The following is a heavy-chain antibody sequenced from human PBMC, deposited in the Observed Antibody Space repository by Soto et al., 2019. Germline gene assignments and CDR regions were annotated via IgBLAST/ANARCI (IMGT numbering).Heavy chain of an antibody. CDR3: ARWDDSSGYSYYFDY. CDR2: IYYSGST. CDR1: GGSISSYY. Sequence: SETLSLTCTVSGGSISSYYWSWIRQPPGKGLEWIGYIYYSGSTNYNPSLKSRVTISVDTSKNQFSLKLSSVTAADTAVYYCARWDDSSGYSYYFDYWGQGTLVTVSS. J-gene: IGHJ4*02. V-gene: IGHV4-59*01. D-gene: IGHD3-22*01.